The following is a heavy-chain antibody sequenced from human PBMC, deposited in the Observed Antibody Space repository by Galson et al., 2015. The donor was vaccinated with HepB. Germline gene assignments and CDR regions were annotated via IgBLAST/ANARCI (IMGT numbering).Heavy chain of an antibody. CDR2: INKDGSEK. CDR3: ARGRAANDY. Sequence: SLRLSCAASGFTFSDYWMSWVRQAPGKGLEWVANINKDGSEKYYVDSVKGRFTISRDNAKNSLYLQMNSLRAEDTAVYYCARGRAANDYWGQGTLVTVSS. V-gene: IGHV3-7*01. D-gene: IGHD6-13*01. CDR1: GFTFSDYW. J-gene: IGHJ4*02.